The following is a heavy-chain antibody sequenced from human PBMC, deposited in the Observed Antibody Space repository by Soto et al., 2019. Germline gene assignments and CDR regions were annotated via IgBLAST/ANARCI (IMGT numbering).Heavy chain of an antibody. CDR1: GGSITSYY. D-gene: IGHD2-2*01. CDR2: IYYRGSN. J-gene: IGHJ4*01. Sequence: SETLSLTCTVSGGSITSYYWSWIRQPPGKGLEWIAYIYYRGSNTYNPSLESRVTMSVDTSKNQFSLNLSSVTAADTAVYYCARTTYATSNYFDYWCHGTLVTVSS. V-gene: IGHV4-59*01. CDR3: ARTTYATSNYFDY.